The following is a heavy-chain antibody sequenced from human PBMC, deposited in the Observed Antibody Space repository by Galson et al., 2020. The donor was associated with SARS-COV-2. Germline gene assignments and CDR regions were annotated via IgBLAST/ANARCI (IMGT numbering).Heavy chain of an antibody. V-gene: IGHV3-11*04. J-gene: IGHJ4*02. CDR2: ISSSGSTL. Sequence: GGTLRLSCEASGFTFSDYYMSWIRPAPGKRLQWVSYISSSGSTLYYADSVKGRLTISRDNSKNSLYLQMKSLRAEDTAVDYCARVAPSILYCFGGYYFVDWCQGILVIVSS. D-gene: IGHD3-16*01. CDR1: GFTFSDYY. CDR3: ARVAPSILYCFGGYYFVD.